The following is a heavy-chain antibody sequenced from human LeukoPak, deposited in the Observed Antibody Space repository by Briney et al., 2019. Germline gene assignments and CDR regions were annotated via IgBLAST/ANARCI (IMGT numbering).Heavy chain of an antibody. J-gene: IGHJ4*02. CDR3: ARDRYYYDSSARYFDY. Sequence: PSETLSLTCSVSGGFIHTSNYYWAWIRQSPGKGLEWIGSVYYDGSMYTNPSLKSRVTISVDTSKNQFSLKLSSVTAADTAVYYCARDRYYYDSSARYFDYWGQGTLVTVSS. D-gene: IGHD3-22*01. CDR2: VYYDGSM. CDR1: GGFIHTSNYY. V-gene: IGHV4-39*07.